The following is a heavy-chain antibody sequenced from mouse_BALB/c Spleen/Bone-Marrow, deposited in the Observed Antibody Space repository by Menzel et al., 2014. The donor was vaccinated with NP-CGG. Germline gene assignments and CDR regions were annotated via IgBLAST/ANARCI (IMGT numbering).Heavy chain of an antibody. V-gene: IGHV5-12-2*01. CDR1: GFTFSSYT. J-gene: IGHJ4*01. CDR2: ISSGGGST. CDR3: ARRVWSRGGDY. Sequence: EVMLVESGGGLVQPGGSLKLSCAASGFTFSSYTMSWVRQTPEKRLEWVAYISSGGGSTYYPDTVKGRFTISRDNAKNTLYLQMSSLKSEDTAMYYCARRVWSRGGDYWGQGTSVTVSS. D-gene: IGHD2-10*02.